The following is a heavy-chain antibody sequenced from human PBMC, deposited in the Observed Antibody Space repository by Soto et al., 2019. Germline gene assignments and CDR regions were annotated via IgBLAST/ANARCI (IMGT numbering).Heavy chain of an antibody. D-gene: IGHD2-15*01. CDR1: GFPFSSYW. CDR3: LRESCSGGSRQGFFQQ. CDR2: IKQDGSER. V-gene: IGHV3-7*04. J-gene: IGHJ1*01. Sequence: SLRLSCAASGFPFSSYWMTWVRQAPGKGLEWVANIKQDGSERYYVDSVKGRYTISRDNAKNALYLQMNSLRAEDTAVYYCLRESCSGGSRQGFFQQWGQGTLVTVSS.